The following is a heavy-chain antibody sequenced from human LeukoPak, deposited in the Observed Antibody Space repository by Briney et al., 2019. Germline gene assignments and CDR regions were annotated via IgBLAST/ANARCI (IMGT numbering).Heavy chain of an antibody. Sequence: ASVTVSCKASGGTFSSYAISWVRQAPGQGLEWMGRIIPILGIANYAQKFQGRVTITADKSTSTAYMELSSLRSEDTAVYYCARGDCSGGSCYSDYYYGMDVWGQGTTVTVSS. CDR2: IIPILGIA. V-gene: IGHV1-69*04. CDR3: ARGDCSGGSCYSDYYYGMDV. CDR1: GGTFSSYA. D-gene: IGHD2-15*01. J-gene: IGHJ6*02.